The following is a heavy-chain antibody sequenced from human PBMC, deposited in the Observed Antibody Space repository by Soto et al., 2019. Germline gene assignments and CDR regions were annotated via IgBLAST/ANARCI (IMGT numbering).Heavy chain of an antibody. J-gene: IGHJ4*02. CDR1: GDSITSHL. V-gene: IGHV4-59*11. CDR2: MHYSGNT. CDR3: ATGRDDNSDRYFGLVSDC. D-gene: IGHD3-16*02. Sequence: AEPLSLTCIVSGDSITSHLWTWIRQPPGKGLEWIGLMHYSGNTNFNPSLKSRVTMFLDTSKNFFSLKLSSVTAADTAVYYCATGRDDNSDRYFGLVSDCWGQGTRVTVSS.